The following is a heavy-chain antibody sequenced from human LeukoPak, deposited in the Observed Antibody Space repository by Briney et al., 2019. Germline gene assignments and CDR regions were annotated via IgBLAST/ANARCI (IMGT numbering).Heavy chain of an antibody. V-gene: IGHV4-30-4*01. CDR2: IYYSGST. Sequence: SQTLSLTCTVSGGSISSGDYSWSWIRQPPGKGLEWIGYIYYSGSTYYNPSLKSRVTISVDTSKNQFSLKLSSVTAADTAVYYCARDHFLTGSYYNGMDVWGQGTTVTVSS. D-gene: IGHD3-10*01. CDR1: GGSISSGDYS. CDR3: ARDHFLTGSYYNGMDV. J-gene: IGHJ6*02.